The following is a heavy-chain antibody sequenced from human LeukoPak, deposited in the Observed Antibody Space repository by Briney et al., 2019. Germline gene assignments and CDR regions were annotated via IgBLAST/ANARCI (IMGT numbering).Heavy chain of an antibody. CDR1: GFTFSSYG. V-gene: IGHV3-30*18. Sequence: GRSLRLSCAASGFTFSSYGMHWVRQAPGKGLEWVAVISYDGSNKYYADSVKGRFTISRDNSKNTLYLQMNSLGAEDTAVYYCAKDLGGSYFDYYYYGMDVWGQGTTVTVSS. J-gene: IGHJ6*02. CDR3: AKDLGGSYFDYYYYGMDV. CDR2: ISYDGSNK. D-gene: IGHD1-26*01.